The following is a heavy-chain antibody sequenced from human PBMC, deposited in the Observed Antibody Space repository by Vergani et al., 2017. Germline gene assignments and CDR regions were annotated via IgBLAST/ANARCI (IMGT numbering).Heavy chain of an antibody. D-gene: IGHD4-11*01. CDR1: GFTFSSYA. J-gene: IGHJ4*02. V-gene: IGHV3-23*04. CDR2: IGGSGVHT. Sequence: EVQLVESGGGLVQPGGSLRLSCAASGFTFSSYAMSWVRQAPGKGLEWVSLIGGSGVHTYYADSVKGRFTISRDNSKNTLYLQMNSLRAEDTAVYYCARDNSNYEGNWGYWGQGTLVTVSS. CDR3: ARDNSNYEGNWGY.